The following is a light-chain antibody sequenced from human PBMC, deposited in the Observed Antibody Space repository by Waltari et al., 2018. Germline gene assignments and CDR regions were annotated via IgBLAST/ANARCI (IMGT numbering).Light chain of an antibody. CDR1: SSDVGIYNY. J-gene: IGLJ2*01. CDR2: DVT. V-gene: IGLV2-14*03. CDR3: SSYMDTTTLEL. Sequence: QSALTQPASVSGSPGQSITISCTGTSSDVGIYNYVSWYQQHPGKAPNLIIYDVTTRPSWVSNRFSGSKSGNTASLTISGLQAEDEADYYCSSYMDTTTLELFGGGTSLTVL.